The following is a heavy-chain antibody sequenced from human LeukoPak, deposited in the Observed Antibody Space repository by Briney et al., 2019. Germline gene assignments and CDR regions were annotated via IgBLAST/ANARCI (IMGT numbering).Heavy chain of an antibody. V-gene: IGHV3-23*01. CDR1: EFIFSNYA. Sequence: GGSLRLSCVASEFIFSNYAMTWVRQAPGKGLGWVSSVSGSGANVFYADSVKGRFTISRDDSKNTVYLQMNSLRVEDTAVYYCAKDKGYCITSTCFKPFDYWGRGVVVTVSS. D-gene: IGHD2-2*01. CDR3: AKDKGYCITSTCFKPFDY. CDR2: VSGSGANV. J-gene: IGHJ4*02.